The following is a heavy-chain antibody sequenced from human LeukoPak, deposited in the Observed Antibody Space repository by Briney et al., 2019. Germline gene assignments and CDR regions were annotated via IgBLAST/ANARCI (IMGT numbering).Heavy chain of an antibody. CDR3: ARRLARSSSWNNWFDP. J-gene: IGHJ5*02. V-gene: IGHV1-8*03. Sequence: ASVKVSCKASGYTFTSYDINWVRQATGQGLEWMGWMNPNSGNTGYAQKFQGRVTITRNTSISTAYMELSSLRSEDTAVYYCARRLARSSSWNNWFDPWGQGTLVTVSS. D-gene: IGHD6-13*01. CDR2: MNPNSGNT. CDR1: GYTFTSYD.